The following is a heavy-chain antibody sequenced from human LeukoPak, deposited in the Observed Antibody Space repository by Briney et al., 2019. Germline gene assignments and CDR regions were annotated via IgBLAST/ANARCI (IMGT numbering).Heavy chain of an antibody. V-gene: IGHV3-21*01. CDR3: ASFEIVATINY. D-gene: IGHD5-12*01. CDR2: ISSSSSYI. J-gene: IGHJ4*02. CDR1: GFTFSSYS. Sequence: GGSLRLSCAASGFTFSSYSMNWVRQAPGKGLEWVSSISSSSSYIYYADSVKGRFTISRDNAKNSLYLQMNSLRAEDTAVYCCASFEIVATINYWGQGTLVTVSS.